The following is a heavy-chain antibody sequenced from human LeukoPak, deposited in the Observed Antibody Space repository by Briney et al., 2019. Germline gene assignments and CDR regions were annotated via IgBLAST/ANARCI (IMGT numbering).Heavy chain of an antibody. J-gene: IGHJ4*02. CDR2: VHLDGRT. CDR3: AREGGFYRPLDY. Sequence: SETLSLTCGVSGGSVINTNWWTWVRQPPGKGLEWIGEVHLDGRTNYNPSLESRLTMSVDVSESQVSLKLTSVTAADTAVYYCAREGGFYRPLDYSGQGTLVTVSS. V-gene: IGHV4-4*02. D-gene: IGHD3-3*01. CDR1: GGSVINTNW.